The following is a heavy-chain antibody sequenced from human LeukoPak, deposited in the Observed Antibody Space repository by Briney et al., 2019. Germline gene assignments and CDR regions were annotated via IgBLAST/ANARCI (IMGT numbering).Heavy chain of an antibody. J-gene: IGHJ4*02. Sequence: GGSLRLSCAASGFTFSSYWMHWVRQAPGKGLEWVSSISSSSSSIYYADSVKGRFTISRDNAKTSLYLQMNSLRADDTAVYYCARDRGATGTTKDYWGQGTLVTVSS. CDR2: ISSSSSSI. V-gene: IGHV3-21*01. D-gene: IGHD1-1*01. CDR1: GFTFSSYW. CDR3: ARDRGATGTTKDY.